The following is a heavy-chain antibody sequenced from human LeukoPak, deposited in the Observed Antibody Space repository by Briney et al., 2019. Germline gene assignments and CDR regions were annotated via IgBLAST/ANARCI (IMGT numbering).Heavy chain of an antibody. CDR2: IYYSGST. D-gene: IGHD3-22*01. CDR3: AREDYYDSSGYFDY. V-gene: IGHV4-39*07. J-gene: IGHJ4*02. CDR1: GGSISSSSYY. Sequence: SETLSLTCTVSGGSISSSSYYWGWIRQPPGKGLEWIGSIYYSGSTYYNPSLKSRVTISVDTSKNQFSLKLSSVTAADTAVYYCAREDYYDSSGYFDYWGQGTLVTVSS.